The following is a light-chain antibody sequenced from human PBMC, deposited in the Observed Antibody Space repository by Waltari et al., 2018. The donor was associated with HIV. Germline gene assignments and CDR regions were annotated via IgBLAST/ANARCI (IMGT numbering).Light chain of an antibody. CDR2: YDD. J-gene: IGLJ2*01. CDR3: AAWDDSLNGVV. Sequence: QSVLTQPPSVSEAPRQRVTISCSGSSSNIGNNAVNWYQQLPGKPPKLLIYYDDLLPSGVSDRFSCSKSGTSASLAISGLQSEDESDYYCAAWDDSLNGVVFGGGTKLTVL. CDR1: SSNIGNNA. V-gene: IGLV1-36*01.